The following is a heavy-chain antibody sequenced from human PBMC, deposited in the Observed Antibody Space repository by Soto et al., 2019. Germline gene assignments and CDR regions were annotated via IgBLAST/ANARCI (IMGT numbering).Heavy chain of an antibody. Sequence: GESLKISCKGSGYSFTSYWISWVRQMPGKGLEWMGRIDPSDSYTNYSPSFQGHVTISADKSISTAYLQWSSLKASDTAMYYCSVGAPDYDILTGYFDYWGQGTLVTVSS. V-gene: IGHV5-10-1*01. CDR1: GYSFTSYW. CDR3: SVGAPDYDILTGYFDY. J-gene: IGHJ4*02. CDR2: IDPSDSYT. D-gene: IGHD3-9*01.